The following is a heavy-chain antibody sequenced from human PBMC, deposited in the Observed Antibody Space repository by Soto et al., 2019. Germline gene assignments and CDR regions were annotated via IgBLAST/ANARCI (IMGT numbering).Heavy chain of an antibody. CDR1: GFSLRNARMG. J-gene: IGHJ6*03. D-gene: IGHD3-22*01. CDR2: ILSSDEK. Sequence: QVTLKESGPVLENPTETLTLTCTVSGFSLRNARMGVSWIRQPPGNALEWLAHILSSDEKSYNTSLKGRLTLSQDTSKSQVVLTMTNMDPVDTATYFCARMLAVNYYCGYVDVWGEGTTVTVSS. CDR3: ARMLAVNYYCGYVDV. V-gene: IGHV2-26*01.